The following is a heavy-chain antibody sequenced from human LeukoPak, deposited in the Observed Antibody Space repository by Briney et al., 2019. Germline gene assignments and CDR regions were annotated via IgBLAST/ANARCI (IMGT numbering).Heavy chain of an antibody. J-gene: IGHJ4*02. D-gene: IGHD3-9*01. V-gene: IGHV3-30*02. CDR3: ARVSYDILTGLDY. CDR1: GFTFSNYG. CDR2: IRYDGNDE. Sequence: GGSLRLSCAASGFTFSNYGMHWVRQAPGKGLEWVAFIRYDGNDEYYVDSVKGRFTISRDNSKNTLYLQMGSLRAEDMAVYYCARVSYDILTGLDYWGQGTLVTVSS.